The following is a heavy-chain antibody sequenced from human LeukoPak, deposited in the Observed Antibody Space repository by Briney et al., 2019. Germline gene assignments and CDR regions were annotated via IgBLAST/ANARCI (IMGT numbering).Heavy chain of an antibody. D-gene: IGHD6-6*01. J-gene: IGHJ6*02. Sequence: GGSLRLSCAASGITVSNYYMTWIRQAPGKGLGWISYISSSGRTIYYADSVKGRFTISRDNAKNSLSLHMNSLRAEDTAVYFCARDRWGSSSFYLDVWGQGTTVTVSS. V-gene: IGHV3-11*01. CDR3: ARDRWGSSSFYLDV. CDR2: ISSSGRTI. CDR1: GITVSNYY.